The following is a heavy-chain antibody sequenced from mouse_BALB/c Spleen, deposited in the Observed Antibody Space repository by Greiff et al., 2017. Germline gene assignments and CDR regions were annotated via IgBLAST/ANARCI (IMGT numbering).Heavy chain of an antibody. CDR3: ARHGNCFDY. J-gene: IGHJ2*01. D-gene: IGHD2-1*01. CDR1: GFAFSSYD. Sequence: EVKVVESGGGLVKPGGSLKLSCAASGFAFSSYDMSWVRQTPEKRLEWVAYISSGGGSTYYPDTVKGRFTISRDNAKNTLYLQMSSLKSEDTAMYYCARHGNCFDYWGQGTTLTVSS. V-gene: IGHV5-12-1*01. CDR2: ISSGGGST.